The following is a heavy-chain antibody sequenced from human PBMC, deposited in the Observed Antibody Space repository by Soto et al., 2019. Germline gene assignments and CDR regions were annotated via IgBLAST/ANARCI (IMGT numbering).Heavy chain of an antibody. J-gene: IGHJ4*02. V-gene: IGHV3-23*01. CDR2: IGDSGHTT. Sequence: PGGSLRLSCAASGFTFSTYAMSWVRQAPGKGLEWVSAIGDSGHTTYYADSVKGRFTISRDNSKNTLYLQMSSLRAEDTAVYYCAKVGGSSGYYYGFDYWGQGTLVTVSS. CDR1: GFTFSTYA. CDR3: AKVGGSSGYYYGFDY. D-gene: IGHD3-22*01.